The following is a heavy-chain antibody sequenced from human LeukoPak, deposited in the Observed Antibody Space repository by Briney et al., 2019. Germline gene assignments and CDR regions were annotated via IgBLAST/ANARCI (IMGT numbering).Heavy chain of an antibody. CDR3: VRDGAYYYGSGSSYNGLDY. CDR1: GFTFSNYG. CDR2: IWYDGSNK. D-gene: IGHD3-10*01. V-gene: IGHV3-33*01. Sequence: PGGSLRLSCAASGFTFSNYGMHWVRQAPGKGLEWVALIWYDGSNKYSADSVKGRFTISRDNSKNTLYLQMNSLRAEDTAVYYCVRDGAYYYGSGSSYNGLDYWGQGNLVSVSS. J-gene: IGHJ4*02.